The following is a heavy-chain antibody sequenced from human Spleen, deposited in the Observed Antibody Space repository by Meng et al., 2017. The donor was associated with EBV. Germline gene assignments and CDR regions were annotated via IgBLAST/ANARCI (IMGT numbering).Heavy chain of an antibody. V-gene: IGHV4-34*01. CDR1: GETFIAYY. Sequence: HAQLQPGGAGLWKPADTRSLTCAVYGETFIAYYCTWIRQPPGKGLEWIGEINESEGTKYSPSLKSRVSISLDTSRNQFSLTLNSVTAADTAVYYCVRGSDNWNILVFDYWGQGALVTVSS. J-gene: IGHJ4*02. D-gene: IGHD1/OR15-1a*01. CDR2: INESEGT. CDR3: VRGSDNWNILVFDY.